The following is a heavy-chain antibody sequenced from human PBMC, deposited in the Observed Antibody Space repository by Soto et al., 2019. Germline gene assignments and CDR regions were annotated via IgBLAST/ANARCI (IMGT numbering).Heavy chain of an antibody. CDR3: AKDYDFWSGYMDV. D-gene: IGHD3-3*01. CDR1: GFTFSDFV. V-gene: IGHV3-23*01. CDR2: ITGSGGSA. Sequence: PGGSLRLSCAASGFTFSDFVMSWVRQVPGKGLEWVSAITGSGGSAYYADSVKGRFTISRDNSKNTLYLQMNSLRAEDTAVYYCAKDYDFWSGYMDVWGQGTTVTVSS. J-gene: IGHJ6*02.